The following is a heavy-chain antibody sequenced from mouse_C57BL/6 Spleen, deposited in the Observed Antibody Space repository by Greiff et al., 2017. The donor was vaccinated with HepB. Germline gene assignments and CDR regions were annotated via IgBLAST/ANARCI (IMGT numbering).Heavy chain of an antibody. CDR3: AHGNGDYAMDY. V-gene: IGHV1-81*01. D-gene: IGHD2-1*01. CDR2: IYPRSGNT. J-gene: IGHJ4*01. CDR1: GYTFTSYG. Sequence: QVQLQQSGAELARPGASVKLSCKASGYTFTSYGISWVKQRTGQGLEWIGEIYPRSGNTYYNEKFKGKATLTADKYSSTAYMELRSLTSEDSAVYFCAHGNGDYAMDYWGQGTSVTVSS.